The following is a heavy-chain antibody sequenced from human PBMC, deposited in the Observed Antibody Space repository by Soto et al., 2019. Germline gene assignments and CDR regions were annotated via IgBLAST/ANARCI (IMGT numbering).Heavy chain of an antibody. CDR3: TKVYEAWIS. D-gene: IGHD3-16*01. J-gene: IGHJ5*02. CDR2: IFSSGST. Sequence: GGSLRLSCTASGFSVSSNYMSWVRQAPGKGLEWVSVIFSSGSTYYADSVKGRFTISRDSSKNTVHLQMHSLRVADTAVYYCTKVYEAWISWGQGTLVTVSS. V-gene: IGHV3-66*01. CDR1: GFSVSSNY.